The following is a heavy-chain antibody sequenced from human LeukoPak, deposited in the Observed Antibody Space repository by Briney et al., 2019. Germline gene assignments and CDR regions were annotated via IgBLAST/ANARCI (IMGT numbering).Heavy chain of an antibody. CDR2: INPSGGST. D-gene: IGHD1-1*01. V-gene: IGHV1-46*01. Sequence: ASVKVSCKASGYTFTSYYMHWVRQAPGQGLEWMGIINPSGGSTSYAQKFQGRVTMTRDTSTSTVYMELSSLRSEDTAVYYCARELRTGTTAGKYYYYGMDVWGQRTTVTVSS. CDR3: ARELRTGTTAGKYYYYGMDV. CDR1: GYTFTSYY. J-gene: IGHJ6*02.